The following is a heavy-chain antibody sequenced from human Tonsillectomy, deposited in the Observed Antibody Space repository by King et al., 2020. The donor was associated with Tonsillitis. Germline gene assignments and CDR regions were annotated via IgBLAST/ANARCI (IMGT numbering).Heavy chain of an antibody. CDR3: AKDWGGTGAFDI. D-gene: IGHD1-1*01. CDR2: IYTGASST. J-gene: IGHJ3*02. V-gene: IGHV3-23*03. CDR1: GFTFSSYG. Sequence: VQLVESGGGLVQPGGSLRLSCAASGFTFSSYGMSWVRQAPGKGLEWVSLIYTGASSTNYADSVKGRFTISRDNSKNTVYLQMNSLRAEDTAVYVCAKDWGGTGAFDIWGQGTMVTVSS.